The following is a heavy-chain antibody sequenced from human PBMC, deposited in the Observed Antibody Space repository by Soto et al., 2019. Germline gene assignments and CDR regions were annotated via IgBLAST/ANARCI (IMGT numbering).Heavy chain of an antibody. J-gene: IGHJ5*02. CDR1: GGSISSYY. V-gene: IGHV4-59*01. CDR2: IYYSGST. D-gene: IGHD3-9*01. Sequence: SETLSLTCTVSGGSISSYYWSWIRQPPGKGLEWIGYIYYSGSTNYNPSLKSRVTISVDTSKNQFSLKLSSVTAADTAVYYCARAGYYDILTGYQGWFDPWGQGTLVTVSS. CDR3: ARAGYYDILTGYQGWFDP.